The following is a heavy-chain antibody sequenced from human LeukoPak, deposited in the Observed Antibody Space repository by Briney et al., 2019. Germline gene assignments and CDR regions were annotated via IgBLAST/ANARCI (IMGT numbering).Heavy chain of an antibody. D-gene: IGHD6-19*01. Sequence: GGSLRLSCAASGFTVSSNYMSWVRQAPGKGLEWVSVIYSGGSTYYADSVKGRFTISRDNSKNTLYLQMNSLRAEDTAVYYCARESSYTSGWSYFDNWGQGTLVTVSS. CDR1: GFTVSSNY. CDR3: ARESSYTSGWSYFDN. J-gene: IGHJ4*02. CDR2: IYSGGST. V-gene: IGHV3-66*02.